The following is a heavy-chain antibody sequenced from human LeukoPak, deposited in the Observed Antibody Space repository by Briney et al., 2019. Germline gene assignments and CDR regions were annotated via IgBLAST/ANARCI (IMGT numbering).Heavy chain of an antibody. CDR2: IKQDGSDQ. J-gene: IGHJ4*02. CDR1: GFTFSGYW. Sequence: GGSLRLSCAASGFTFSGYWMTWVRQAPGKRLEWVANIKQDGSDQYYVDSVRGRFTISRDNTKNSLYLQMNSLRAEDTAVYYCGRGGRYWIYWGQGTLVTVSS. D-gene: IGHD2-15*01. V-gene: IGHV3-7*01. CDR3: GRGGRYWIY.